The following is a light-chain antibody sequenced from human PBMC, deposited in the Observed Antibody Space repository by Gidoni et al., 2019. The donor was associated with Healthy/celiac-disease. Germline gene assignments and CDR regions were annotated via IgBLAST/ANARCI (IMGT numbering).Light chain of an antibody. J-gene: IGKJ4*01. CDR1: QGISSY. V-gene: IGKV1-8*01. Sequence: AIRMTQSPSSFSASTGDRVTITCRASQGISSYLAWHQQKPGKAPKLLIYAASTLQSGVPSRFSGSGSGTDFTLTISCLQSEDFATYYCQQYYSYPPSFGGGTKVESK. CDR3: QQYYSYPPS. CDR2: AAS.